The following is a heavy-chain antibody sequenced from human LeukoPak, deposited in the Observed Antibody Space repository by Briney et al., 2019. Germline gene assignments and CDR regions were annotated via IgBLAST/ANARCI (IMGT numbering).Heavy chain of an antibody. CDR2: INRSGST. Sequence: SETLSLTCAVYGGSFSGYYWSWIRQPPGKGLEWIGEINRSGSTNYNPSLKSRVTISVDTSKNQFSLKLSSVTAADTAVYYCARGRGILGLYYFDYWGQGTLVTVSS. CDR3: ARGRGILGLYYFDY. CDR1: GGSFSGYY. D-gene: IGHD3-16*01. V-gene: IGHV4-34*01. J-gene: IGHJ4*02.